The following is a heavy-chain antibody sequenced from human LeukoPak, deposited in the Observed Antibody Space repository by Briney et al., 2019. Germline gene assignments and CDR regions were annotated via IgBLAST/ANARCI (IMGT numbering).Heavy chain of an antibody. V-gene: IGHV1-69*05. CDR3: ASTFADYCGGDCYPYYFDY. CDR2: IIPIFGTA. CDR1: GGTFSSYA. Sequence: SVKVSCKASGGTFSSYAISWVRQAPGQGLEWMGGIIPIFGTANYAQKFQGRATITTDESTSTAYMELSSLRSEDTAVYYCASTFADYCGGDCYPYYFDYWGQGTLVTVSS. J-gene: IGHJ4*02. D-gene: IGHD2-21*02.